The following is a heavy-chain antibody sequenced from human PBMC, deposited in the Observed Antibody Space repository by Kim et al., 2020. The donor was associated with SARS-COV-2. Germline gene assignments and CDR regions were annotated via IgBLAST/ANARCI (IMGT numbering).Heavy chain of an antibody. J-gene: IGHJ5*02. V-gene: IGHV3-21*01. D-gene: IGHD3-10*01. CDR1: GFTFSSYS. Sequence: GGSLRLSCAASGFTFSSYSMNWVRQAPGKGLEWVSSISSSSSYIYYADSVKGRFTISRDNAKNSLYLQMNSLRAEDTAVYYCARDIITMVRGVNEGAGPGFDPWGQGTLVTVSS. CDR2: ISSSSSYI. CDR3: ARDIITMVRGVNEGAGPGFDP.